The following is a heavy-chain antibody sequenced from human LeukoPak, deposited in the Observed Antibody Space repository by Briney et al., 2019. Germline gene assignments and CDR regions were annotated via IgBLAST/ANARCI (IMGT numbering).Heavy chain of an antibody. J-gene: IGHJ4*02. CDR2: INHSGSA. Sequence: PSETLSLTCAVYGGSFSGYYWSWIRQPPGKGLEWIGEINHSGSANYNPSLKSRVTISVDTSKNQFSLKLSSVTAADTAVYYCARGRTEYDFWSGYENWGQGTLVTVST. D-gene: IGHD3-3*01. CDR1: GGSFSGYY. V-gene: IGHV4-34*01. CDR3: ARGRTEYDFWSGYEN.